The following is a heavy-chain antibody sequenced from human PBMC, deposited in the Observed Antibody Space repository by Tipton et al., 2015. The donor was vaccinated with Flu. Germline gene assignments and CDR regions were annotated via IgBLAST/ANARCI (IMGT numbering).Heavy chain of an antibody. Sequence: GLVKPSETLFLTCTVSGGSISSYYWSWIRQPPGKGLEWIGYIYYSGSTNYNPSLKSRVTISVDTSRNQFSLKLSSVTAADTAVYYCARSVAVAAPGWFDPWGQGTLVTVSS. CDR1: GGSISSYY. CDR3: ARSVAVAAPGWFDP. CDR2: IYYSGST. J-gene: IGHJ5*02. V-gene: IGHV4-59*01. D-gene: IGHD6-19*01.